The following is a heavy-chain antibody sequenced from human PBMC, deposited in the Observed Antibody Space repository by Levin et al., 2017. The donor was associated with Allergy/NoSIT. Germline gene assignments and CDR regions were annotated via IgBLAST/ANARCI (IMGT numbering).Heavy chain of an antibody. CDR2: ISRSNTYI. J-gene: IGHJ6*02. Sequence: MSGGSLRLSCAASGFTFSVYSMNWVRQAPGKGLEWVSSISRSNTYIYYADSVKGRFTISRDDAKNSLFLQVNSLSAEDTAVYYCAGEPHYYYGMAVWGQGTTVTVSS. CDR1: GFTFSVYS. CDR3: AGEPHYYYGMAV. V-gene: IGHV3-21*01.